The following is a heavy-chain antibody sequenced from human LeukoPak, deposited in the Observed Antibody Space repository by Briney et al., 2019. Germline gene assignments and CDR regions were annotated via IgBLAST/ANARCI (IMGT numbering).Heavy chain of an antibody. CDR1: GYTFTNYN. CDR3: ARTPPAYCSDGVCYNDYYYGMDV. D-gene: IGHD2-8*01. Sequence: ASVKVSCKTSGYTFTNYNINWVRQATGQGLEWMGWMNPKGGNTGYAQKFQGRVTMTSNTSIRTGYMELTSLRSEDTAVYYCARTPPAYCSDGVCYNDYYYGMDVWGQGTTVTVSS. CDR2: MNPKGGNT. J-gene: IGHJ6*02. V-gene: IGHV1-8*01.